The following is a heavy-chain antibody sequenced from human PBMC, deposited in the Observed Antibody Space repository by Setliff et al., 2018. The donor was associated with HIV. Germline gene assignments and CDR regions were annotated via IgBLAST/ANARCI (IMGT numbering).Heavy chain of an antibody. J-gene: IGHJ4*02. V-gene: IGHV4-34*01. CDR2: INHAGST. D-gene: IGHD3-3*01. CDR1: GGSFSGYY. Sequence: SETLSLTCAVYGGSFSGYYWSWIRQPPGKGLEWIGEINHAGSTNFNPSLKGRVTISVDMSKRQFSLHLTSVTAADTAVYYCATLSGPVDHWGQGTLVTVSS. CDR3: ATLSGPVDH.